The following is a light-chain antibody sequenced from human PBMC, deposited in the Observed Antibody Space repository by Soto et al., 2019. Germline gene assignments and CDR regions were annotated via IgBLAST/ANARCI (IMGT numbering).Light chain of an antibody. V-gene: IGKV3-15*01. CDR2: GAS. Sequence: EMVLTQSQATLSVSPGEKATVSCRASQSVRSNLAWYQQKPGQAPRLLIYGASTRATGIPARFSGSGSGTEFTLTISSLQSEDFAVYYCQQYNNWPPITFGQGTRLEI. J-gene: IGKJ5*01. CDR3: QQYNNWPPIT. CDR1: QSVRSN.